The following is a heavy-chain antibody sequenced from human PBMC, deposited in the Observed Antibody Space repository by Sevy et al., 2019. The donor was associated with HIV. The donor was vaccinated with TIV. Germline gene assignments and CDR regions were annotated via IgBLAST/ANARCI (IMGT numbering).Heavy chain of an antibody. Sequence: GGSLRLSCAASGFTFNSYWMTWVRQAPGKGLEWVANINQDGSEKYYVDSVKGRFTISRDNSKNSLSLQMNTLRVDDTAVYFCAREGSSYETDYYDYAMDLWGLGTTVTVSS. CDR2: INQDGSEK. V-gene: IGHV3-7*01. CDR1: GFTFNSYW. D-gene: IGHD5-12*01. J-gene: IGHJ6*02. CDR3: AREGSSYETDYYDYAMDL.